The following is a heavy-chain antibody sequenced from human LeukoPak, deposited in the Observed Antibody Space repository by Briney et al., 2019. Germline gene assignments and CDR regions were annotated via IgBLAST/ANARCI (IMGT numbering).Heavy chain of an antibody. Sequence: GASVKVSCKASGHNFNSYGIGWVRQAPRQGLEWMGWITAGNGNTNYAQKVQGRVTMTTDTSTSTAYMELRSLRSDDTAVYFCARDLARGYSYGYNAFDIWGQGTMVTVSS. CDR3: ARDLARGYSYGYNAFDI. V-gene: IGHV1-18*01. D-gene: IGHD5-18*01. CDR1: GHNFNSYG. J-gene: IGHJ3*02. CDR2: ITAGNGNT.